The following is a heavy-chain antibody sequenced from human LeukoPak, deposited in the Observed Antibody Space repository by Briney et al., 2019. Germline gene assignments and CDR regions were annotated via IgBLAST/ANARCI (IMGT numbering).Heavy chain of an antibody. Sequence: SETLSLTCTVSGGSIRSSNYYWGWIRQPPGKGLEWIGSIYYSGSTYYNPSLKSRVTISVDTSKNQFSLKLSSVTAADTAVYYCAQAEATIFGVVIVGAFDIWGQGTMVTVSS. D-gene: IGHD3-3*01. V-gene: IGHV4-39*07. CDR2: IYYSGST. CDR1: GGSIRSSNYY. J-gene: IGHJ3*02. CDR3: AQAEATIFGVVIVGAFDI.